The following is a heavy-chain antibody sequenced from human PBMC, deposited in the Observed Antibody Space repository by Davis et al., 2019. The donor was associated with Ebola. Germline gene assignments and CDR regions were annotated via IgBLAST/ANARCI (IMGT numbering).Heavy chain of an antibody. CDR3: AREMYATGHASDI. J-gene: IGHJ3*02. D-gene: IGHD1-14*01. CDR2: VNCRSGVT. CDR1: GYIFTSYY. Sequence: ASVKVSCKASGYIFTSYYMHWVRQAPGQGFEWMGRVNCRSGVTDLAQNFQGRVTMTRDTSINTAYMEMRSLTSDDTALYYCAREMYATGHASDIWGQGTMVTVSS. V-gene: IGHV1-2*06.